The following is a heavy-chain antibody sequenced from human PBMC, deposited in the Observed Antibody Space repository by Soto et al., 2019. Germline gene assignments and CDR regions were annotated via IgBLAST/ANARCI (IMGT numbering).Heavy chain of an antibody. CDR1: GYTFTGYY. CDR3: ARGLRCGGGSCYEFYFGD. D-gene: IGHD2-15*01. V-gene: IGHV1-2*04. CDR2: INPNSGGT. Sequence: ASVKVACKASGYTFTGYYMHWVRQAPGQGLEWMGWINPNSGGTNYAQKFQGWVTMTRDTSISTAYMELSRLRSDDTPVYYCARGLRCGGGSCYEFYFGDWGGGTLVTVAS. J-gene: IGHJ4*02.